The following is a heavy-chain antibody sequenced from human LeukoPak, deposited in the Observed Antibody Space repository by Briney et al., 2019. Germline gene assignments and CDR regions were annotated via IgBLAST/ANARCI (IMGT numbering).Heavy chain of an antibody. V-gene: IGHV4-59*10. D-gene: IGHD6-13*01. CDR3: ARVAAAYAFDY. CDR2: IYTSGST. Sequence: PSETLSLTCAVYGGSFSGYYWSWIRQPAGKGLEWIGRIYTSGSTNYNPSLKSRVTISVDTSKNQFSLKLSSVAAADTAVYYCARVAAAYAFDYWGQGTLVTVSS. CDR1: GGSFSGYY. J-gene: IGHJ4*02.